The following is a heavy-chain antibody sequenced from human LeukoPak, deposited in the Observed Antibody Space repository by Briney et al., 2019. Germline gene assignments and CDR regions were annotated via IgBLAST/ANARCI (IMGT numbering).Heavy chain of an antibody. CDR1: GESFNNYY. D-gene: IGHD3-10*01. V-gene: IGHV4-34*01. Sequence: SETLSLTCAVYGESFNNYYWTWIRQSPGKGLEWIGEINHSGSTNYNPSLKSRVTISVDPSKNQFSLKLTSVIAADTALYYCARAGWFGELYGPLDFWGQGTLVTVSS. CDR3: ARAGWFGELYGPLDF. CDR2: INHSGST. J-gene: IGHJ4*02.